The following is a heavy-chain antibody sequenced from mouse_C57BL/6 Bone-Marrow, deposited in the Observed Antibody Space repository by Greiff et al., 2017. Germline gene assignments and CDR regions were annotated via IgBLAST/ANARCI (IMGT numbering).Heavy chain of an antibody. Sequence: VQLQQSGAELARPGASVKLSCKASGYTFTSYGISWVKQRTGQGLEWIGEIYPRRGNTYYNEKFKGKATLTADKSSSTAYMELRSLTSDDSSVYFCARFAAQATGYWGQGTTLTVSS. CDR3: ARFAAQATGY. V-gene: IGHV1-81*01. CDR2: IYPRRGNT. J-gene: IGHJ2*01. CDR1: GYTFTSYG. D-gene: IGHD3-2*02.